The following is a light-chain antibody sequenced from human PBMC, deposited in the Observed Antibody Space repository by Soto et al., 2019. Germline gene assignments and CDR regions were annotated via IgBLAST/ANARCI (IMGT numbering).Light chain of an antibody. CDR2: EVS. CDR1: SSDLGGFNY. V-gene: IGLV2-14*01. J-gene: IGLJ1*01. Sequence: QSVLTQPASVSGSPGQSITISCTGSSSDLGGFNYVSWYQIHPGKAPRLIVYEVSNRPSGVSNRFSGSKSGNTASLTISGLQADDEAVYFCSSYTSSSIFYVFGSGTRSPS. CDR3: SSYTSSSIFYV.